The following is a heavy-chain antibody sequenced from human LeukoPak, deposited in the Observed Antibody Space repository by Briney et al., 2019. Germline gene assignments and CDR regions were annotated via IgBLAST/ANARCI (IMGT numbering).Heavy chain of an antibody. CDR3: AKDGGSGMGFDP. V-gene: IGHV3-23*01. D-gene: IGHD3-10*01. J-gene: IGHJ5*02. CDR1: GFTFSNYA. CDR2: IRAGGGST. Sequence: GGSLRLSCAASGFTFSNYAMTWVPQAPGKGLEWVSGIRAGGGSTNFADSVRGRFTLSTDNSKNTLYLQMNSLRAEDAAIYYCAKDGGSGMGFDPWGQGTLVTVSS.